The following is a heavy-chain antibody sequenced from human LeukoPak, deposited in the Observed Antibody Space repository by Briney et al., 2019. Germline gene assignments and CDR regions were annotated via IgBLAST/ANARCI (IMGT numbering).Heavy chain of an antibody. Sequence: RASVKVSCKASGYTFTSSYMHWVLQAPGQGLEWMGIINPSGGNTTYAQKFQGRVTMTRDMSTSTVYMELSSLRSEDTAVYYCARDQGYDTSGYYYWGLGTLVTVSS. CDR1: GYTFTSSY. D-gene: IGHD3-22*01. V-gene: IGHV1-46*01. J-gene: IGHJ4*02. CDR2: INPSGGNT. CDR3: ARDQGYDTSGYYY.